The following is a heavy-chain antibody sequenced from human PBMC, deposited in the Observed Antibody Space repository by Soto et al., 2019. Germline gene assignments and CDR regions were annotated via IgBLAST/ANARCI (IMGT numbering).Heavy chain of an antibody. CDR1: GFTFSSNG. Sequence: QVQLVESGGGVVQPGRSLRLSCAASGFTFSSNGMHWVRQAPGKGLEWVAVMSNDGSHTSYADSAKGRFTISRDNSKNTLYLQMNSLRAEASGIYYCTKGCSSSSNCYIIDYWGQGALVTVSS. D-gene: IGHD2-15*01. V-gene: IGHV3-30*18. J-gene: IGHJ4*02. CDR3: TKGCSSSSNCYIIDY. CDR2: MSNDGSHT.